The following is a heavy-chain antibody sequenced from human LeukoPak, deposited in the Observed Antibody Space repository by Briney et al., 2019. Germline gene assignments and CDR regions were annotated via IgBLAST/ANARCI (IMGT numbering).Heavy chain of an antibody. Sequence: GASVKVSCKASGGTFSSYAISWVRQAPGQGLEWMGGVIPIFGTANYAQKFQGRVTITADESTSTAYMELSSLRSEDTAVYYCAREGGSSSGYFAYGGREPLVPVP. CDR2: VIPIFGTA. V-gene: IGHV1-69*01. D-gene: IGHD2-2*03. CDR1: GGTFSSYA. J-gene: IGHJ4*02. CDR3: AREGGSSSGYFAY.